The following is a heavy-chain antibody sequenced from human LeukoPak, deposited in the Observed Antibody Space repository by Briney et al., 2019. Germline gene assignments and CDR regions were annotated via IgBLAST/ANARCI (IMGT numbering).Heavy chain of an antibody. CDR1: GGSISSYY. V-gene: IGHV4-59*12. CDR3: AREAPDYGDYGFFYYYYMDV. CDR2: IYYSGST. D-gene: IGHD4-17*01. J-gene: IGHJ6*03. Sequence: SETLSLTCTVSGGSISSYYWSWIRQPPGKGLEWIGYIYYSGSTYYNPSLKSRVTISVDTSKNQFSLKLSSVTAADTAVYYCAREAPDYGDYGFFYYYYMDVWGKGTTVTASS.